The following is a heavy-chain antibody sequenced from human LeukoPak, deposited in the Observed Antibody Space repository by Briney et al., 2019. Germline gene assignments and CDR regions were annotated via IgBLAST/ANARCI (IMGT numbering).Heavy chain of an antibody. V-gene: IGHV5-10-1*01. CDR3: AKWGAGGDFDV. CDR2: IDPSDSYT. J-gene: IGHJ3*01. Sequence: GESLKISCKGSGYSFTTYWISWVRQMPGKGLEWMGRIDPSDSYTNYSPSFQGHVTISADASISTAYLKWSSLKASDTAMYYCAKWGAGGDFDVWGQGTMVTVSS. D-gene: IGHD3-16*01. CDR1: GYSFTTYW.